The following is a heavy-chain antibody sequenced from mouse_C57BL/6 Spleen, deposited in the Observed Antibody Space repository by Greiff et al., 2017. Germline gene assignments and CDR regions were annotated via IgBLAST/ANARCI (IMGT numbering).Heavy chain of an antibody. CDR1: GYTFTDYN. D-gene: IGHD3-2*02. J-gene: IGHJ2*01. V-gene: IGHV1-22*01. CDR2: INPNNGGT. CDR3: ASTAQAHYFDY. Sequence: LVEPGASVKMSCKASGYTFTDYNMHWVKQSHGKSLEWIGYINPNNGGTSYNQKFKGKATLTVNKSSSTAYMELRSLTSEDSAVYYCASTAQAHYFDYWGQGTTLTVSS.